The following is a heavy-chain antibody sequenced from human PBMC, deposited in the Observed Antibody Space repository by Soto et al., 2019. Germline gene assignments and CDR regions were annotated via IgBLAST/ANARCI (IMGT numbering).Heavy chain of an antibody. V-gene: IGHV4-59*01. CDR3: ARDVGYSYGYDAFDI. CDR1: GGSISSYY. Sequence: SETLSLTCTVSGGSISSYYWSWIRQPPGKGLEWIGYIYYSGSTNYYPSLKSRVTISVDTSKNQFSLKLSSVTAADTAVYYCARDVGYSYGYDAFDIWGQGTMVTVSS. J-gene: IGHJ3*02. CDR2: IYYSGST. D-gene: IGHD5-18*01.